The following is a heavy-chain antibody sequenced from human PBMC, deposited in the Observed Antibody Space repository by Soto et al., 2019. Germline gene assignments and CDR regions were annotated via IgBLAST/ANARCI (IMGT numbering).Heavy chain of an antibody. Sequence: SETLSLTCAVYGGSFSGYYWSWIRQPPGKGLEWIGEINHSGSTNYNPSPKSRVTISVDTSKNQFSLKLSSVTAADTAVYYCASGYGGIYYYYGMDVWGQGTTVTVSS. CDR2: INHSGST. CDR1: GGSFSGYY. D-gene: IGHD3-16*01. CDR3: ASGYGGIYYYYGMDV. V-gene: IGHV4-34*01. J-gene: IGHJ6*02.